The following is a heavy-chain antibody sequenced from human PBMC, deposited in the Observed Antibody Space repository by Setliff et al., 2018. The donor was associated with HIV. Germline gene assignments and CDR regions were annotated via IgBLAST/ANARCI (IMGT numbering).Heavy chain of an antibody. Sequence: ASVKVSCKVSGYTLSELSMHWVRQTPGKGLEWMGGFDPEDGETIYAQKFQGRVTMTEDTSTDTAYMELRSLRSEDTAVYYCTTEFPLSSPYYYDSSGYYYWGQGTLVTVSS. D-gene: IGHD3-22*01. CDR3: TTEFPLSSPYYYDSSGYYY. CDR2: FDPEDGET. CDR1: GYTLSELS. V-gene: IGHV1-24*01. J-gene: IGHJ4*02.